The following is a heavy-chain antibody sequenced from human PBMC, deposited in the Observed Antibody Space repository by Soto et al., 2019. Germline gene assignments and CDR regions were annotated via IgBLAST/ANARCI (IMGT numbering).Heavy chain of an antibody. V-gene: IGHV3-30*18. CDR1: GFSFSTYG. J-gene: IGHJ6*02. Sequence: VGSLRLSCAASGFSFSTYGMHWFRQAPVNRLEWMAGISNDGSNKYYADSVKGRFTISRDNSKDTLFLQMNSLRGGDTAIYYCAKVIRADSTSSNFYYYSGMAVWGQGTTVTV. CDR3: AKVIRADSTSSNFYYYSGMAV. D-gene: IGHD6-6*01. CDR2: ISNDGSNK.